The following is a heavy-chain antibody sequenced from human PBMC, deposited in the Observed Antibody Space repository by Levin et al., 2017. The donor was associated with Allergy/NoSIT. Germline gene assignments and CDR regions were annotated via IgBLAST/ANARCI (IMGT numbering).Heavy chain of an antibody. D-gene: IGHD2-15*01. CDR1: GFIFNTSG. CDR3: AKDLRQGIVVVVAATN. J-gene: IGHJ4*02. CDR2: ISYDGSKK. V-gene: IGHV3-30*18. Sequence: LSLTCAASGFIFNTSGMHWVRQAPGKGLEWVAVISYDGSKKYYADSVKGRFTISRDNSKNTLYLQMNSLRAEDTAVYYCAKDLRQGIVVVVAATNWGQGTLVTVSS.